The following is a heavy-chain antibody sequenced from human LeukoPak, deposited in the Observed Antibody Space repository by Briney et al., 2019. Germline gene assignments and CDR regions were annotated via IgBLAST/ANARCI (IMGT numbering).Heavy chain of an antibody. J-gene: IGHJ5*02. CDR1: GESFSGYY. Sequence: PSETLSLTCAVYGESFSGYYWSWIRQPPGKGLEWIGEINHSGSTNYNPSLKSRVTISVDTSKNQFSLKLSSVTAADTAVYYCARVSGRYYYGSGSYYRKGGWFDPWGQGTLVTVSS. D-gene: IGHD3-10*01. CDR3: ARVSGRYYYGSGSYYRKGGWFDP. V-gene: IGHV4-34*01. CDR2: INHSGST.